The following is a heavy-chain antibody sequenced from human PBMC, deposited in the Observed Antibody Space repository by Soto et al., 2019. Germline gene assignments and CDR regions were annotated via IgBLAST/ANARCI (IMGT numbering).Heavy chain of an antibody. Sequence: SETLSLTCAVYGGSFSGYYWSWIRQPPGKGLEWIGEINHSGSTNYNPSLKSRVTISVDTSKNQFSLKLSSVTAADTAVYFCARHHPRTLAALEIPFDFWGKGTLVTVSS. J-gene: IGHJ4*02. CDR3: ARHHPRTLAALEIPFDF. CDR1: GGSFSGYY. D-gene: IGHD6-25*01. CDR2: INHSGST. V-gene: IGHV4-34*01.